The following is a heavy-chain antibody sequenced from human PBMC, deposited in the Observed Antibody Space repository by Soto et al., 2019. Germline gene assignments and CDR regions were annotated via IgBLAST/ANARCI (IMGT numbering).Heavy chain of an antibody. V-gene: IGHV3-33*01. D-gene: IGHD1-7*01. Sequence: QVQLVESGGGVVQPGRSLRLSCAASGFTFSTFGMHWVRQSPGKGLEWVAVIWNGRNSEDYADSVKGRFTISRDNSKNTLYWQMNSLRAEDTAMYYCVTERRNYEFDYWGQGILVTVSS. J-gene: IGHJ4*02. CDR3: VTERRNYEFDY. CDR1: GFTFSTFG. CDR2: IWNGRNSE.